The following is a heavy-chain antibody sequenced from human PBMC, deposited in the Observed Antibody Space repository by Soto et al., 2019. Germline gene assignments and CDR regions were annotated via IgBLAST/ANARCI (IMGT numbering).Heavy chain of an antibody. Sequence: ASVKVSCKASGYTFTGYYMHWVRQAPGQGLEWMGWINPNSGGTKYAQKFQGWVTMTRATSISTAYMELSRLRSDDTAVYYCARRVGRVFFDSSSSGMDVWGQGTTVTVSS. CDR3: ARRVGRVFFDSSSSGMDV. CDR2: INPNSGGT. D-gene: IGHD6-6*01. J-gene: IGHJ6*02. CDR1: GYTFTGYY. V-gene: IGHV1-2*04.